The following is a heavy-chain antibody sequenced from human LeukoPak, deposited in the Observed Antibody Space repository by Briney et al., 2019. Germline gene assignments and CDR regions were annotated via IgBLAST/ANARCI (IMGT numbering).Heavy chain of an antibody. Sequence: SETLSLTCTVSGGSISSSSYYWGWIRQPPGKGLEWIGSIYYSGSTYYNPSLKSRVTISVDTSKNQFSLRLSSVTAADTAVYYCARHRAYCSSTSCYPGSRGYNWFDPWGQGTLVTVSS. V-gene: IGHV4-39*01. CDR2: IYYSGST. CDR1: GGSISSSSYY. J-gene: IGHJ5*02. CDR3: ARHRAYCSSTSCYPGSRGYNWFDP. D-gene: IGHD2-2*01.